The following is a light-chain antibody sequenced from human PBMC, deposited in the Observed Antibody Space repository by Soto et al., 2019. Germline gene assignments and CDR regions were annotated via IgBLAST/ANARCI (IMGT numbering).Light chain of an antibody. V-gene: IGKV1-5*01. Sequence: DIQMTQSPSTLSASVGDRVTITCGASQSISSCFAWSQQKPGKAPKLLIYDASSLQSGVATRFSGSGSGTEFTLIISGLQTEDSATYYCQQYTNTNNTWMFGQGTKVDIK. CDR1: QSISSC. CDR2: DAS. CDR3: QQYTNTNNTWM. J-gene: IGKJ1*01.